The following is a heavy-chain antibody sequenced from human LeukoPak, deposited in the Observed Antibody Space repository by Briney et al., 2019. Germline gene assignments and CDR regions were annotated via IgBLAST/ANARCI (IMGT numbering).Heavy chain of an antibody. CDR1: GFTFSSYA. Sequence: PGGSLRLSCAASGFTFSSYAMSWVRQAPGKGLEWVSAISGSGGSTYYADSVKGRFTISRDNSKNTLYLQMNSLRAEDTAVYYCAKGRTMVRGVTRFDYWGQGTLVTVSS. D-gene: IGHD3-10*01. V-gene: IGHV3-23*01. J-gene: IGHJ4*02. CDR3: AKGRTMVRGVTRFDY. CDR2: ISGSGGST.